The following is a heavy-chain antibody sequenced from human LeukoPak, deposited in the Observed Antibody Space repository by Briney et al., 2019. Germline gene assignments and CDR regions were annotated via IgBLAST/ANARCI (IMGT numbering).Heavy chain of an antibody. J-gene: IGHJ6*03. CDR2: INQAGTGK. V-gene: IGHV3-7*01. CDR1: GFSLSSQW. CDR3: AREYCFYHMDG. Sequence: PGGSLRLSRAASGFSLSSQWMSWVRQAPGKGLEWVAIINQAGTGKYYVHSVKGRFTISRDNAENSLYLQMNSLRAEDTAVYYCAREYCFYHMDGWGEGTTVTVS.